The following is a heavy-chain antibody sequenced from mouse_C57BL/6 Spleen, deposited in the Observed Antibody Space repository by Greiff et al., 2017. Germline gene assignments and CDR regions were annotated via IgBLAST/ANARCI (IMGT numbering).Heavy chain of an antibody. V-gene: IGHV1-76*01. CDR1: GYTFTDYY. J-gene: IGHJ1*03. CDR2: IYPGSGST. Sequence: QVQLQQSGAELVRPGASVKLSCKASGYTFTDYYINWVKQRPGQGLEWIARIYPGSGSTYYNEKFKGKATLTAEKSSSTAYMQLSSLTSEDSAVYFCTRGNWDWYFDVWGTGTTVTVSS. D-gene: IGHD4-1*01. CDR3: TRGNWDWYFDV.